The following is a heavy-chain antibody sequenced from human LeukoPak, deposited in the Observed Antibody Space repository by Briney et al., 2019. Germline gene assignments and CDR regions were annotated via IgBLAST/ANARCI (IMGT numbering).Heavy chain of an antibody. CDR3: ARRVEMATIFLFDY. CDR2: IYPGDSDT. Sequence: ESLRISCKGSGYSFTSYWIGWVRQMPGKGLEWMGIIYPGDSDTRYSPSFQGQVTISADKSISTAYLQWSSPKASDTAMYYCARRVEMATIFLFDYWGQGTLVTVSS. J-gene: IGHJ4*02. D-gene: IGHD5-24*01. CDR1: GYSFTSYW. V-gene: IGHV5-51*01.